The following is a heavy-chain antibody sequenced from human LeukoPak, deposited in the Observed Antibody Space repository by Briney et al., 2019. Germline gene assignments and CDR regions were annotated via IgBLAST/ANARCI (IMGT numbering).Heavy chain of an antibody. V-gene: IGHV4-4*07. CDR1: AASISTYY. J-gene: IGHJ4*02. CDR3: AREVYYYSSGSYYNFDY. D-gene: IGHD3-10*01. CDR2: ISSSGNT. Sequence: PSETLSLIYTVAAASISTYYWSWIRQPAGKGLEWLGHISSSGNTNYNPSLKSRVTMSVDTSKNHFSLKLTSVTAADTAVYYCAREVYYYSSGSYYNFDYWGQGILVTVSS.